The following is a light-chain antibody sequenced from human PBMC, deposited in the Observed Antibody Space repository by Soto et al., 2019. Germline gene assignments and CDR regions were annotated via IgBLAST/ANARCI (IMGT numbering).Light chain of an antibody. V-gene: IGLV1-44*01. CDR2: SYN. J-gene: IGLJ2*01. CDR1: ISNIGSNT. CDR3: AAWDNSLNAVV. Sequence: QSVLTQPPSASGTPGQRVTISCSGSISNIGSNTVSWFQQLPGAAPILLIHSYNQRPSGVPDRFSGSKSGTSASLAISGLQSEDEADYFCAAWDNSLNAVVFGGGTKVTVL.